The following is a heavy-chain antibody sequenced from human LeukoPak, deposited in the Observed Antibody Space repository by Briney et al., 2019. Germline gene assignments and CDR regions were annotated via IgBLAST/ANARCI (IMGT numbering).Heavy chain of an antibody. CDR2: ISSRGSTI. V-gene: IGHV3-11*04. D-gene: IGHD3-10*01. CDR1: GFTFSDYY. CDR3: ARSSGGYYYMDV. J-gene: IGHJ6*03. Sequence: PGGSLRLSCAASGFTFSDYYMSWIRQAPGKGLEWVSYISSRGSTINYADSVKGRFTISRDNTKNSLYLQMNSLRAEDTAVYYCARSSGGYYYMDVWGKGTTVTVSS.